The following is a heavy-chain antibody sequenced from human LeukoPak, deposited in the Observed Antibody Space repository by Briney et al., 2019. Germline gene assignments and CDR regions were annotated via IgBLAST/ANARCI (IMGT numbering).Heavy chain of an antibody. CDR2: ISSSSSYI. Sequence: GGSLRLSCAASGSTFSSYSMTWVRQAPGKGLEWVSSISSSSSYIYYADSVKGRFTISRDNAKNSLYLQMNSLRAEDTAVYYCAREPQYCSGGSCRDYWGQGTLVTVSS. J-gene: IGHJ4*02. D-gene: IGHD2-15*01. V-gene: IGHV3-21*01. CDR3: AREPQYCSGGSCRDY. CDR1: GSTFSSYS.